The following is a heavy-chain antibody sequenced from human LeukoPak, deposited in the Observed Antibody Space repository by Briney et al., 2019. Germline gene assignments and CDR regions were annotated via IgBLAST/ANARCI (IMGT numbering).Heavy chain of an antibody. CDR3: ARDSSLFGVVTPFDY. J-gene: IGHJ4*02. CDR2: IYTSGST. D-gene: IGHD3-3*01. CDR1: GGSINTYY. Sequence: SETLSLTCTVSGGSINTYYWNWIRQPAGKGLEWIGRIYTSGSTNYNPSLKSQATMSVDTPKNQFFLNLSSVTAADTAVYYCARDSSLFGVVTPFDYWGQGILVTVSS. V-gene: IGHV4-4*07.